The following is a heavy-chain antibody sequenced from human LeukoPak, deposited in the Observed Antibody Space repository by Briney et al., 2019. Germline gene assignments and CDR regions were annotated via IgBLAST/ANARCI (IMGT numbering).Heavy chain of an antibody. CDR1: GFTFSSYG. J-gene: IGHJ4*02. Sequence: GRSLRLSCAASGFTFSSYGMHWVRQAPGKGLEWVAVISYDGSNKYYADSVKGRFTISRDNSKNTLYLQMNSLRAEDTAVYYCAREPSLDHLIDYWGQGTLVTVSS. V-gene: IGHV3-30*03. CDR3: AREPSLDHLIDY. CDR2: ISYDGSNK.